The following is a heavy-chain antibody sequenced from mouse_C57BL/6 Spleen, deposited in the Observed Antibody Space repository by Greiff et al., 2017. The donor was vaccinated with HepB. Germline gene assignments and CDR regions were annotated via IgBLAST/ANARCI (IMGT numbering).Heavy chain of an antibody. V-gene: IGHV14-4*01. CDR3: TSYSTCAMDY. CDR1: GFNIKDDY. CDR2: IDPENGDT. Sequence: EVQLQQSGAELVRPGASVKLSCTASGFNIKDDYMHWVKQRPEQGLEWIGWIDPENGDTEYASKFQGKATITADTSSNTAYLPLSSLTSEDTAVYYCTSYSTCAMDYWGQGTSVTVSS. D-gene: IGHD2-10*01. J-gene: IGHJ4*01.